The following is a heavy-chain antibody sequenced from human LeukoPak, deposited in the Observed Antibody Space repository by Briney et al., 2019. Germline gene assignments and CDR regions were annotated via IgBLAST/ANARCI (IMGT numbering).Heavy chain of an antibody. D-gene: IGHD5-18*01. V-gene: IGHV1-18*01. CDR3: ARDKASGGLSWIQLWSDRFDY. CDR2: TSAYNGNT. CDR1: GYTFTSYG. Sequence: ASVKVSCKASGYTFTSYGISWVRQAPGQGLEWMGWTSAYNGNTNYAQKLQGRVTMTTDTSTSTAYMELRSLRSDDTAVYYCARDKASGGLSWIQLWSDRFDYWGQGTLVTVSS. J-gene: IGHJ4*02.